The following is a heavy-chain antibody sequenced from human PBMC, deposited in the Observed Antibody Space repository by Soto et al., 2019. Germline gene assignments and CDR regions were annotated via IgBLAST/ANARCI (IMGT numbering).Heavy chain of an antibody. CDR2: IWYDGSNK. D-gene: IGHD1-7*01. CDR3: ARDGDKLELPY. Sequence: GGSLRLSCAASGFTFSSYGMHWVRQAPGKGLEWVAVIWYDGSNKYYADSVKGRFTISRDNSKNTLYLQMNSLRAEDTAVYYCARDGDKLELPYWGQGTLVTVSS. J-gene: IGHJ4*02. V-gene: IGHV3-33*01. CDR1: GFTFSSYG.